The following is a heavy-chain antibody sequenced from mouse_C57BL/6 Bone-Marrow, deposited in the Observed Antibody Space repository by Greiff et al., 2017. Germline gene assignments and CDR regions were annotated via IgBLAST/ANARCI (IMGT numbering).Heavy chain of an antibody. CDR2: ISDGGSYT. D-gene: IGHD2-3*01. Sequence: EVKVVESGGGLVKPGGSLKLSCAASGFTFSSYAMSWVRQTPEKRLEWVATISDGGSYTYYPDNVKGRYTISRDNAKNNLCLQMSHLKSEDTAMXYGAREDGYSLPFDVWGTGTTVTVSS. CDR1: GFTFSSYA. CDR3: AREDGYSLPFDV. V-gene: IGHV5-4*01. J-gene: IGHJ1*03.